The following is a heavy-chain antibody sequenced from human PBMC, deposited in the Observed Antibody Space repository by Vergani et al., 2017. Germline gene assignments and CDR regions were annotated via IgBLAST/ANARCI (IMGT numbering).Heavy chain of an antibody. CDR3: GRGSDNYN. V-gene: IGHV3-23*01. J-gene: IGHJ4*02. CDR2: IKNTGDST. D-gene: IGHD5-24*01. Sequence: EVQLLQSEGAVVQPGGSLRLSCVASGFTFSSHAMSWVRQGHGQGLEWFSSIKNTGDSTHYADSVKGRFTISRDNSKNTLYLKMNSLRVEDTAVYYCGRGSDNYNWCQGTLVTVSS. CDR1: GFTFSSHA.